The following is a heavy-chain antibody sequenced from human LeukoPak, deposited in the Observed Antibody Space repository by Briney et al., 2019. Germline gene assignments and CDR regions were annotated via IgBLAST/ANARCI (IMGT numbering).Heavy chain of an antibody. Sequence: GGSLRLSCAASGFTFSSYAMHWVRQAPGKGLEWVAVISYDGSNKYYADSVKGRFTISRDNSKNTLYLQMNSLRAEDTAVYYCAKYYYGSGDVRGKGTTVTVSS. CDR2: ISYDGSNK. D-gene: IGHD3-10*01. CDR1: GFTFSSYA. J-gene: IGHJ6*04. CDR3: AKYYYGSGDV. V-gene: IGHV3-30*04.